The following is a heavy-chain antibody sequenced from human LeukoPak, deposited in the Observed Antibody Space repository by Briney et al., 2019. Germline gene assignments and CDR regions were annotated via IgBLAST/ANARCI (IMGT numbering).Heavy chain of an antibody. CDR3: AKGRPYYDSSGYYPVFDS. D-gene: IGHD3-22*01. V-gene: IGHV3-11*04. CDR2: ISSSGSTI. CDR1: GFTFSDYY. Sequence: GGSLRLSCAASGFTFSDYYMSWIRQAPGKGLEWVSYISSSGSTIYYADSVKGRFTISRDNAKNSLYLQMNSLRAEDTAVFYCAKGRPYYDSSGYYPVFDSWGQGTLVTVSS. J-gene: IGHJ4*02.